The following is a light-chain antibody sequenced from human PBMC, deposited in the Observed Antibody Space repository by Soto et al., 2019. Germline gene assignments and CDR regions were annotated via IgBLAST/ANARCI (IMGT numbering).Light chain of an antibody. J-gene: IGLJ7*01. V-gene: IGLV1-47*01. CDR2: RNN. CDR3: SSWDNHLNGPV. Sequence: QSTMTQPPSAPGTPGQEVTISCSGSSSNIGNNYVYWYHQVPGKAPKLLIYRNNQRPSGVPDRFSGSKSDTSASLAITGLRSEDDGHYYCSSWDNHLNGPVFGGGTQLTVL. CDR1: SSNIGNNY.